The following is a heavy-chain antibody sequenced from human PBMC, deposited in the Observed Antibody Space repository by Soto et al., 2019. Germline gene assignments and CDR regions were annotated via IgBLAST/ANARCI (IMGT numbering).Heavy chain of an antibody. Sequence: PSETLSLTCTVSGGSISSYYWSWIRQPPGKGLEWIGYIYYSGSTNYNPSLKSRVTISVDTSKNQFSLKLSSVTAADTAVYYCARMAQWLVLDYWGQGTLVTVSS. CDR2: IYYSGST. V-gene: IGHV4-59*08. CDR3: ARMAQWLVLDY. J-gene: IGHJ4*02. D-gene: IGHD6-19*01. CDR1: GGSISSYY.